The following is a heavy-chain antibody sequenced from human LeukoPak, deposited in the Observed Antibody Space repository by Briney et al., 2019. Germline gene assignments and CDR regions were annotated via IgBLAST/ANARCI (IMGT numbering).Heavy chain of an antibody. CDR3: ASQSSGTSVSY. J-gene: IGHJ4*02. D-gene: IGHD2-2*01. Sequence: SETQSLTCTVSGDSMSSYYWNWIRQSPGKGLEWIGFIYNSGGTNYNPSLKSRVTISLDTSKNQFSLQLKSVTTSDTAVYYCASQSSGTSVSYWGQGTLVTASS. V-gene: IGHV4-59*08. CDR1: GDSMSSYY. CDR2: IYNSGGT.